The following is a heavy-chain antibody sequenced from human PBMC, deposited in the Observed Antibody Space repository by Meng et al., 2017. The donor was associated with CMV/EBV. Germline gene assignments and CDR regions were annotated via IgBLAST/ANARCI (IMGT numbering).Heavy chain of an antibody. CDR1: GGTFSSYA. D-gene: IGHD6-13*01. J-gene: IGHJ1*01. V-gene: IGHV1-69*10. CDR3: ARDLKQAGTDFQH. CDR2: IIPILGIA. Sequence: SVKVSCKASGGTFSSYAISWVRQAPGQGLEWMGGIIPILGIANYAQKLQGRVTITADKSTSTAYMELSSLRSDDTAVYYCARDLKQAGTDFQHWGQGTLVTVSS.